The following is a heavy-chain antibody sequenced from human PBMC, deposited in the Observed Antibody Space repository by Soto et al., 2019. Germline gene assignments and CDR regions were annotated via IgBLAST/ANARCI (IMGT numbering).Heavy chain of an antibody. CDR2: INPNSRGT. V-gene: IGHV1-2*02. CDR1: GYTFTDYF. Sequence: ASVKVSCKASGYTFTDYFIHWVRQAPGQGFEWMGWINPNSRGTNYAQKFQGRVTMTRDTSNSTAYMELGGLTSDDTAVYYCARVTLKAGNWFDPWGQGTLVTVSS. J-gene: IGHJ5*02. CDR3: ARVTLKAGNWFDP.